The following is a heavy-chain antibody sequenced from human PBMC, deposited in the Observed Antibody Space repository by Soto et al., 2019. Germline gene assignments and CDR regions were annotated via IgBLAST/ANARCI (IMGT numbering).Heavy chain of an antibody. Sequence: QVQLVQSGAEVKKPGSSVKVSCKASGGTFSTYVISWVRQAPGQGLEWMGRVIPMSGSSNYAQKFQGRVTITADKDTSIGYLEVLRLRSEDTAVYYCARGRPRSGPPFYYYGLDVWGQRNTVIVSS. D-gene: IGHD1-26*01. CDR1: GGTFSTYV. J-gene: IGHJ6*02. V-gene: IGHV1-69*06. CDR2: VIPMSGSS. CDR3: ARGRPRSGPPFYYYGLDV.